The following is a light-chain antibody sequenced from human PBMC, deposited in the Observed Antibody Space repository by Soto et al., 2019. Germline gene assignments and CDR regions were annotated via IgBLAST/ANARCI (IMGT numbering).Light chain of an antibody. CDR1: SSDVGGYNY. V-gene: IGLV2-8*01. CDR3: NSYTGTSNV. J-gene: IGLJ1*01. CDR2: EVS. Sequence: QSVLTQPPSASGSPGQSVTISCTGTSSDVGGYNYVSWFQQHPGKAPKLMIYEVSKRPSGVPDRFSGSKSGNTASLTVSGLQAEDEADYYCNSYTGTSNVFGTGTKVTVL.